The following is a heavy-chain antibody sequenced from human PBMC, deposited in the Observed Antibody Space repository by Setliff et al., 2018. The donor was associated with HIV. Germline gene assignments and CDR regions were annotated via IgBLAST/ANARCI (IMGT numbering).Heavy chain of an antibody. CDR1: GYTFLNYG. V-gene: IGHV1-18*01. J-gene: IGHJ4*01. CDR3: ARARNKWGTFDY. D-gene: IGHD1-26*01. CDR2: INVGNGNT. Sequence: ASVKVSCKASGYTFLNYGISWVRQTPGRGLEWMAWINVGNGNTKTARKFQGRVALTTDTSTSTAHMELRNLRSDDTAVYYCARARNKWGTFDYWGQGTLVTVSS.